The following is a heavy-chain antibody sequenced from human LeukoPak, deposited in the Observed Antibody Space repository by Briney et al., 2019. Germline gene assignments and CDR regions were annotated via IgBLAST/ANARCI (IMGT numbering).Heavy chain of an antibody. Sequence: SETLSLTCTVSGGSISSSSYYWGWLRQPPGKGLEWIGGIYYSGSTYYNPSLKSRVTISVDTSKNQFSLNLSSVTAADTAVYYCARHIGGIVGAHYYYYGMDVWGQGTTVTVSS. CDR1: GGSISSSSYY. CDR2: IYYSGST. D-gene: IGHD1-26*01. V-gene: IGHV4-39*01. J-gene: IGHJ6*02. CDR3: ARHIGGIVGAHYYYYGMDV.